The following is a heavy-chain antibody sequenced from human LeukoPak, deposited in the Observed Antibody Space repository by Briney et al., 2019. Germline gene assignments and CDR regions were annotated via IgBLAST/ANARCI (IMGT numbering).Heavy chain of an antibody. V-gene: IGHV4-38-2*01. J-gene: IGHJ3*02. D-gene: IGHD3-3*01. CDR1: GYSLNNGYY. CDR3: ARQPNSYYDFWSGYYTATSDAFDI. Sequence: PSETLSLTCAVSGYSLNNGYYWSWIRQPPGKGLEWIGEINHSGSTNYNPSLKSRVTISVDTSKNQFSLKLSSVTAADTAVYYCARQPNSYYDFWSGYYTATSDAFDIWGQGTMVTVSS. CDR2: INHSGST.